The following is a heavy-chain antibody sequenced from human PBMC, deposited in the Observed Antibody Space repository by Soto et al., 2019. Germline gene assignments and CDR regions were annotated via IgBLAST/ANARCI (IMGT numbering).Heavy chain of an antibody. Sequence: SETLSLTCAVYGGSFSGYYWSWIRQPPGKGLEWIGEINHSGSTNYNPSLKSRVTISVDTSKNQFSLKLSSVTAADTAVYYCARLQPGRGFYYYGMDVWGQGTTVS. CDR1: GGSFSGYY. CDR3: ARLQPGRGFYYYGMDV. D-gene: IGHD3-10*01. V-gene: IGHV4-34*01. J-gene: IGHJ6*02. CDR2: INHSGST.